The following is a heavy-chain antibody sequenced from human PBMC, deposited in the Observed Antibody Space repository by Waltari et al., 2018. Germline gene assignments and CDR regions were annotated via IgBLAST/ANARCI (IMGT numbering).Heavy chain of an antibody. CDR2: IYHSGST. CDR3: ARESDISLSQARFDP. CDR1: GYSISSGYY. J-gene: IGHJ5*02. V-gene: IGHV4-38-2*01. Sequence: QVQLQESGPGLVKPSETLSLTCAVSGYSISSGYYWGWIRQSPGKGLEWIGSIYHSGSTYYNPSLKSRVTISVDTSKNQFSLKLSSVTAADTAVYYCARESDISLSQARFDPWGQGTLVTVSS. D-gene: IGHD2-15*01.